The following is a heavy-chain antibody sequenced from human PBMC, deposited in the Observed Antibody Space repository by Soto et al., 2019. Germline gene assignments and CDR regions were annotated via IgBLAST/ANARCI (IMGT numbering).Heavy chain of an antibody. D-gene: IGHD1-1*01. CDR1: GGSITTGGRY. CDR2: IYNSGNT. CDR3: AQALVFTGGDGFDI. Sequence: QVRLQEWGPGLGKPSQTLSLKCSASGGSITTGGRYWSWIRQLPGKGLGWIGDIYNSGNTYYNASLKSRVTISVEAAKNQFSLKLSSVTAADTAVYYCAQALVFTGGDGFDIWGQGRLVTVSS. V-gene: IGHV4-31*02. J-gene: IGHJ3*02.